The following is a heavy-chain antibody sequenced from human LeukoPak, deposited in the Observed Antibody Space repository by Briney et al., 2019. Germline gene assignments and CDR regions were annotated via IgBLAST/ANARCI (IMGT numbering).Heavy chain of an antibody. CDR2: IRSKTESGET. D-gene: IGHD3-3*01. CDR1: GFTFSDSA. CDR3: TSPAHDFDIWSGYYSL. Sequence: PGGSLKLSCHVSGFTFSDSAIHWVRHAAGKGLEWVGRIRSKTESGETAYAASVKGRFTISRDDSKDTAYLQMNSLKPKDTAVYYCTSPAHDFDIWSGYYSLWGHGTQVTVSS. J-gene: IGHJ4*01. V-gene: IGHV3-73*01.